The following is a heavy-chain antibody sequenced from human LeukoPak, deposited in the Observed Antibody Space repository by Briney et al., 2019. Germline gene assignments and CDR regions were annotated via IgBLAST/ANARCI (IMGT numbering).Heavy chain of an antibody. D-gene: IGHD3-10*01. V-gene: IGHV3-7*01. J-gene: IGHJ4*02. CDR3: ARDWDCGSGSYVEY. CDR1: GFTFSSYW. Sequence: TGGSLRLSCAATGFTFSSYWMSWVRQAPGKGLEWVANIKQDGSEKYYVDSVKGRFTISRDNAKNSLYLQMNSLRAEDTAVYYCARDWDCGSGSYVEYWGQGTLVTVSS. CDR2: IKQDGSEK.